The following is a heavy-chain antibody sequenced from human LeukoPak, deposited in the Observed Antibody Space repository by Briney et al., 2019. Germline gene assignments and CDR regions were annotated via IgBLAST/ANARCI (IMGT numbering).Heavy chain of an antibody. V-gene: IGHV4-39*01. CDR3: VRNMKYFYYFMDV. D-gene: IGHD2/OR15-2a*01. CDR2: VYYSGST. Sequence: PSETLSFTSADPGFSISSGDSSYWGWIRQPPGKGLAWIGSVYYSGSTYYNPSLNSRVTTSVDTSKNQFSLKLSSVTAADTGVYYSVRNMKYFYYFMDVWGKGTTVTVSS. J-gene: IGHJ6*03. CDR1: GFSISSGDSSY.